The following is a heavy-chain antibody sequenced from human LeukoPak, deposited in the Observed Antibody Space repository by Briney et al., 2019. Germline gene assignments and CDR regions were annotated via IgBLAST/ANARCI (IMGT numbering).Heavy chain of an antibody. D-gene: IGHD2-15*01. Sequence: GGSLRLSCAASGFTFSSYAMSWVRQAPGKGLEWVSAISGSGGSTYYADSVKGRFTISRDNAKNSLYLQMNSLRAEDTAVYYCATVGPYCSGGSCYDSWGQETLVTVSS. CDR1: GFTFSSYA. CDR3: ATVGPYCSGGSCYDS. V-gene: IGHV3-23*01. J-gene: IGHJ4*02. CDR2: ISGSGGST.